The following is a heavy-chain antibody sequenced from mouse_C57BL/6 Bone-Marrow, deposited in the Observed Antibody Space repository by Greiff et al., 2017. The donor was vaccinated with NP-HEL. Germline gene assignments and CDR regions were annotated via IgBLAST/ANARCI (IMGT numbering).Heavy chain of an antibody. CDR2: IFPGSGST. V-gene: IGHV1-75*01. J-gene: IGHJ4*01. D-gene: IGHD6-2*01. CDR3: ARSGGLYENYYAMDD. CDR1: GYTFTDYY. Sequence: VKLMESGPELVKPGASVKISCKASGYTFTDYYINWVKQRPGQGLEWIGWIFPGSGSTYYNEKFKGKATLTVDKSYSPAYMLFSCLTSEDSAVYFCARSGGLYENYYAMDDRGQGTSVTVAS.